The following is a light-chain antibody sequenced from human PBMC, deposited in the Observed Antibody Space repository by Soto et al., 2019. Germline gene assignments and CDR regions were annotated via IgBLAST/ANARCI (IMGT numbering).Light chain of an antibody. CDR3: QQYNIWPPYT. CDR2: GAS. V-gene: IGKV3-15*01. Sequence: EVEMTQSRATLSVSPGERVTLSCRASQRVSSNVAWYQQKPGQAPRVLIFGASTRATGTPARFSGSGSGTEFTLTISSLQPEDFAVYYCQQYNIWPPYTFGQGTKVDIK. J-gene: IGKJ2*01. CDR1: QRVSSN.